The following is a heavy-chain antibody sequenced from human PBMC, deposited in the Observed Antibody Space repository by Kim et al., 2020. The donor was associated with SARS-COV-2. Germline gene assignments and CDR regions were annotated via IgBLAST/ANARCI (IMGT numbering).Heavy chain of an antibody. D-gene: IGHD3-9*01. V-gene: IGHV3-7*01. CDR3: AREDDILTGYSTLVY. J-gene: IGHJ4*02. CDR1: GFTFSSYW. Sequence: GGSLRLSCAASGFTFSSYWMSWVRQAPGKGLEWVANIKQDGSEKYYVDSVKGRFTISRDNAKNSLYLQMNSLRAEDTAVYYCAREDDILTGYSTLVYWGQGTLVTVSS. CDR2: IKQDGSEK.